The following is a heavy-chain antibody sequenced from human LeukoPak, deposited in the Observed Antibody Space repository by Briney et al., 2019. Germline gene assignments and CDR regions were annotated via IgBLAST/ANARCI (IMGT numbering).Heavy chain of an antibody. D-gene: IGHD3-3*01. CDR3: ARVLGFGMEIYYYDGMDV. V-gene: IGHV1-2*02. CDR1: GYTFTGYY. Sequence: ASVMAYWKASGYTFTGYYMHWVRQAPGQGLEWMGWINPNSGGTNYAQKFQGRVTMTRDTSISTAYMELSRLRSDDTAVYYCARVLGFGMEIYYYDGMDVWGQGDTGTDSS. CDR2: INPNSGGT. J-gene: IGHJ6*02.